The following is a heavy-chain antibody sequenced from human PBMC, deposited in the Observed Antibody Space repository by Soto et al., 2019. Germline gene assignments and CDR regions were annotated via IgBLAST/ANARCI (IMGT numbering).Heavy chain of an antibody. CDR3: ARDLGGIAVDWFDP. J-gene: IGHJ5*02. CDR2: ISYDGSNK. D-gene: IGHD6-19*01. CDR1: GFTFSSYA. Sequence: GGSLRLSCAASGFTFSSYAMHWVRQAPGKGLEWVAAISYDGSNKYYADSVKGRFTISRDNSKNTLYLQMNSPRAEDTAVYYCARDLGGIAVDWFDPWGQGTLVTVSS. V-gene: IGHV3-30-3*01.